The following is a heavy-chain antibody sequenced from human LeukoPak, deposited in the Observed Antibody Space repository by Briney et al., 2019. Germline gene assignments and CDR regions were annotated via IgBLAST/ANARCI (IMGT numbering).Heavy chain of an antibody. CDR2: ISISGGTT. J-gene: IGHJ4*02. V-gene: IGHV3-23*01. CDR3: ANEIRPNDY. D-gene: IGHD4-17*01. Sequence: GGSLRLSCAASGFTFTSFSMSWVRQAPGKGLEWVSAISISGGTTYYTDSVKGRFTISRENSKSTLYLQMNNLRADDTAVYYCANEIRPNDYWGQGTLVTVSS. CDR1: GFTFTSFS.